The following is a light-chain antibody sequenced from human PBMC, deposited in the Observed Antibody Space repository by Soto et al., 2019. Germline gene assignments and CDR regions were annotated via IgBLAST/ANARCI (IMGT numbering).Light chain of an antibody. V-gene: IGKV1-33*01. CDR1: QDIRHY. J-gene: IGKJ4*01. CDR3: QQYDNLPLT. Sequence: IQMTQSPSSLSASVGDRVTITCQASQDIRHYLNWYQHKPGEAPKLLIYDASNLETGVPSRFSGGGSGTHFTLTISTLQPGDFSTYSCQQYDNLPLTFGGGTKV. CDR2: DAS.